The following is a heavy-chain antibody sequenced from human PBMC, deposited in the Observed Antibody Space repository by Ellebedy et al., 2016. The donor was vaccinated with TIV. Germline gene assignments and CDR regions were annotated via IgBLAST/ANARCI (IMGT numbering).Heavy chain of an antibody. CDR1: GGSFSGSY. CDR2: INHSGST. Sequence: MPGGSLRLSCAVYGGSFSGSYWSWIRHPPGKGLEWIGEINHSGSTNYNPSLKSRVTISVDTSKNQFSLKLSSVNAADTAVYYCASVVAATQVVGFDYWGQGTLVTVSS. CDR3: ASVVAATQVVGFDY. J-gene: IGHJ4*02. V-gene: IGHV4-34*01. D-gene: IGHD2-15*01.